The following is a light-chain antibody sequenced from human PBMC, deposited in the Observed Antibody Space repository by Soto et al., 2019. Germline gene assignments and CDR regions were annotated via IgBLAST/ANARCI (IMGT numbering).Light chain of an antibody. CDR3: QQYHSYAWT. V-gene: IGKV1-5*01. CDR2: DAS. J-gene: IGKJ1*01. CDR1: QSISGW. Sequence: DIPMTQSPSTLSASVGDRVTITCRASQSISGWLAWYQQKPGRAPNLLIYDASSLESGVPSRFSGSGSGTEFTLTISSLQPDDFATYFCQQYHSYAWTFGQGTKVEIK.